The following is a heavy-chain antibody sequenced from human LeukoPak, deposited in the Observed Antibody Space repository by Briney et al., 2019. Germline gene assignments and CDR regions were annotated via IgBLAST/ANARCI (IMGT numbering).Heavy chain of an antibody. J-gene: IGHJ6*03. D-gene: IGHD3-16*01. V-gene: IGHV1-18*03. CDR1: GYTFTSYG. CDR2: INADNGNT. CDR3: ARGGSSMDYYYMDV. Sequence: ASVKVSCKASGYTFTSYGISWVRQAPGQGLEWMGWINADNGNTKYSQEFQGRVTITRDTSASTAYMELSSLRSEDMAVYYCARGGSSMDYYYMDVWGKGTTVTVSS.